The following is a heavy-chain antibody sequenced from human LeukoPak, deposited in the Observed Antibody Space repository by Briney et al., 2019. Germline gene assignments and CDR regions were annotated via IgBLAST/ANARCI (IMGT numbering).Heavy chain of an antibody. D-gene: IGHD5-18*01. Sequence: VASVKVSCKASGYTFTSYDINWVRQATRQGLEWMGWMNPNSGNTGYAQKFQGRVTMTRNTSISTAYMELSSLRSEDTAVYYCAKELNSYGYAFDVWGQGTMVTVSS. CDR2: MNPNSGNT. CDR1: GYTFTSYD. J-gene: IGHJ3*01. CDR3: AKELNSYGYAFDV. V-gene: IGHV1-8*01.